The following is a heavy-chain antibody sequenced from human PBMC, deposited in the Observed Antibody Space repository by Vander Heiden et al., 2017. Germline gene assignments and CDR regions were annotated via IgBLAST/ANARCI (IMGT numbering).Heavy chain of an antibody. CDR2: ISGYNANT. CDR1: GYTFISYG. CDR3: ARDSRTTPGWNHYSMDV. J-gene: IGHJ6*02. Sequence: QVQLVQSGAEVKEPGASVKVSCKASGYTFISYGISWVRQAPGQGLEWMGWISGYNANTKNAQKVQDRVTMTTDTSTSTAYMELRSLRSDDTAVYYCARDSRTTPGWNHYSMDVWGQGTKVTDS. D-gene: IGHD4-4*01. V-gene: IGHV1-18*01.